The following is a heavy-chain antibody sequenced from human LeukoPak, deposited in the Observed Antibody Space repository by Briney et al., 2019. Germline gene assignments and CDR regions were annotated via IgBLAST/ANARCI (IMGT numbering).Heavy chain of an antibody. CDR2: IIPIFGTA. CDR1: GGTFSSYA. J-gene: IGHJ3*02. CDR3: ARGYSPSLYAFDI. Sequence: GASVKVSCKASGGTFSSYAISWVRQAPGQGLEWMGGIIPIFGTANYAQKFQGRVTITADKSTSTAYMELSSLRSEDTAVYYCARGYSPSLYAFDIWGQGTMVTVSS. D-gene: IGHD2-21*01. V-gene: IGHV1-69*06.